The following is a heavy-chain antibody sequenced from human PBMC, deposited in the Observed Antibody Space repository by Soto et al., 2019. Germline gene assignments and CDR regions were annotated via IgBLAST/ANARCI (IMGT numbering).Heavy chain of an antibody. CDR3: ARGPRGYVYYHGMDV. Sequence: SETLSLTCTVSGGAISSYYVSWIRQSSGKGLEWIVRIDTSGTTNYNPSLKSRVTMSVDASTNHFPLTLRSVNAADTAVYYCARGPRGYVYYHGMDVWGQGTTVTVSS. V-gene: IGHV4-4*07. J-gene: IGHJ6*02. CDR2: IDTSGTT. CDR1: GGAISSYY. D-gene: IGHD3-10*01.